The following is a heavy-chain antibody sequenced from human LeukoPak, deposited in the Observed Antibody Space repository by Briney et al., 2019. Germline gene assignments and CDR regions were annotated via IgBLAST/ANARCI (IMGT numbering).Heavy chain of an antibody. Sequence: PGGSLRLSCAASGFTFRNYGMHWVRQAPGKGLEWLAVIPTDGRDKYHTDSVRGRFTISRDNSQNTPYLQMTSLRDEDTALYRCAKDGDTGAAGYYFDYWGQGTLAAVSS. D-gene: IGHD1-26*01. CDR3: AKDGDTGAAGYYFDY. J-gene: IGHJ4*02. CDR2: IPTDGRDK. CDR1: GFTFRNYG. V-gene: IGHV3-30*18.